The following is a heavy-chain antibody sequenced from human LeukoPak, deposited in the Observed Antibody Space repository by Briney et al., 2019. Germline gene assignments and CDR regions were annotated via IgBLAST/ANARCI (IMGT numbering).Heavy chain of an antibody. CDR3: ARHREYSYGYYYMDV. J-gene: IGHJ6*03. CDR1: GYSFTSYW. Sequence: GESLKISCKGSGYSFTSYWIGWVRQMPGRGLEWMGLIYPANSDTRYSPSFQGQVTISADKSISTAYLQWSSLKASDTAMYYCARHREYSYGYYYMDVWGKGTTVTVSS. D-gene: IGHD5-18*01. V-gene: IGHV5-51*01. CDR2: IYPANSDT.